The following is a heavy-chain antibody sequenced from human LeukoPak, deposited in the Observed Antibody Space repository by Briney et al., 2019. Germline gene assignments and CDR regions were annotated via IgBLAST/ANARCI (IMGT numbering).Heavy chain of an antibody. CDR2: ISSSSSYI. CDR1: GFTFSSYS. Sequence: GGSLRLSCAASGFTFSSYSMNWVRQAPGKGLEWVSSISSSSSYIYYADSVKGRFTISRDNAKNSLYLQMNSLRAEDTAVYYCARGRLGYDSSGIEVDYWGQGTLVTVSS. J-gene: IGHJ4*02. CDR3: ARGRLGYDSSGIEVDY. V-gene: IGHV3-21*01. D-gene: IGHD3-22*01.